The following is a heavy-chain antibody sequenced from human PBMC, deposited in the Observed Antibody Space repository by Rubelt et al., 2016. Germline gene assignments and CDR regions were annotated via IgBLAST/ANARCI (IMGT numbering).Heavy chain of an antibody. CDR3: ASLLDSSSWALSDY. J-gene: IGHJ4*02. CDR1: GGSFSGHF. D-gene: IGHD6-13*01. V-gene: IGHV4-34*01. CDR2: INHGGST. Sequence: QVQLQQWGAGLLKPSETLSLTCAVYGGSFSGHFWSWIRQPPGKGLEWIGEINHGGSTNYNTSLKSRVTLSVDKSKNQFHLNLNAVTAADTAGYYCASLLDSSSWALSDYWGQGILVTVSS.